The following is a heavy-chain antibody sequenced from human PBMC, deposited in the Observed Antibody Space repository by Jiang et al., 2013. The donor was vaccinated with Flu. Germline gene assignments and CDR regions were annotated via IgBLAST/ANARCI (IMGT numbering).Heavy chain of an antibody. CDR3: ARSRWYDGSGYATFDI. CDR2: IDWDDDK. D-gene: IGHD3-22*01. V-gene: IGHV2-70*04. CDR1: GFSLRSSGMR. Sequence: KPTQTLTLTCAFSGFSLRSSGMRVSWIRQPPGEGLEWLARIDWDDDKLYSTSLKTRLTISKDTSKNQVVLTMTKMDPVDTATYYCARSRWYDGSGYATFDIWGQGTMVTVSS. J-gene: IGHJ3*02.